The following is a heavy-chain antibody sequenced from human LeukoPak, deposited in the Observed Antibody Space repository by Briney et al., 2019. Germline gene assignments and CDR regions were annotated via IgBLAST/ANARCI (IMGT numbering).Heavy chain of an antibody. Sequence: SVKVSCKTSGDTFSIYAITWVRQAPGQGLEWMGGIIPIFGTANYAQKFQGRITITADKSTSTVYMELSSLRSEDTAVYYCARVYSSGTYFDYWGQGTLVTVSS. CDR2: IIPIFGTA. CDR3: ARVYSSGTYFDY. V-gene: IGHV1-69*06. J-gene: IGHJ4*02. CDR1: GDTFSIYA. D-gene: IGHD3-10*01.